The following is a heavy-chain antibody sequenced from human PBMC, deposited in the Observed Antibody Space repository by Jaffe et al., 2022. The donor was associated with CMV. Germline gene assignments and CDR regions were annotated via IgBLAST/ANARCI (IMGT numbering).Heavy chain of an antibody. CDR1: GYSFTSYG. CDR3: ARDAFDGYKSGQFDH. D-gene: IGHD3-3*01. CDR2: ISTYTGDT. Sequence: QVHLVQSGVEVKKPGASVKVSCRASGYSFTSYGFSWVRQAPGQGLEWMGWISTYTGDTKYAQKLQGRVTMTTDTSTSTAYMELRSLRSDDTAVYYCARDAFDGYKSGQFDHWGQGTLVTVSS. J-gene: IGHJ4*02. V-gene: IGHV1-18*01.